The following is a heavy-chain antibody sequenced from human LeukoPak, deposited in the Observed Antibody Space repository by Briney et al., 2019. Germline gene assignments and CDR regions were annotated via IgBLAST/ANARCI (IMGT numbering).Heavy chain of an antibody. D-gene: IGHD4-17*01. CDR1: GFTFSRYA. CDR3: AKKVRYGEVDY. CDR2: ISGSGGST. V-gene: IGHV3-23*01. J-gene: IGHJ4*02. Sequence: GGSLRLSCAASGFTFSRYAMSWVRQAPGEGLDWVSTISGSGGSTYYADSVKGRFTISRDNSKNTLYLQMSSLRAEDTAIYYCAKKVRYGEVDYWGQGTLVTVSS.